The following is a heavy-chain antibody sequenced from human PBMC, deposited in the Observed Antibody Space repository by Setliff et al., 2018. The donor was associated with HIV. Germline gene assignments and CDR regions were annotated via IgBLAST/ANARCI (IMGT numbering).Heavy chain of an antibody. CDR3: ARVGYHGSGRYSFDY. CDR1: GGSLNTGTYY. Sequence: PSETLSLTCTVSGGSLNTGTYYWSWIRQPAGKGLEWIGHIYITEDTDYNPSLKSRVTISVDTSKNQFSLKLSSLTAADTAVYYCARVGYHGSGRYSFDYWGQGTLVTVSS. J-gene: IGHJ4*02. CDR2: IYITEDT. D-gene: IGHD3-10*01. V-gene: IGHV4-61*09.